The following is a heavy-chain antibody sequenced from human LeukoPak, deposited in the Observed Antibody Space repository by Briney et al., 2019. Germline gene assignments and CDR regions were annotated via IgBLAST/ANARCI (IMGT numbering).Heavy chain of an antibody. V-gene: IGHV1-2*02. Sequence: ASVKVSCKASGYTFTGYYMHWVRQAPGQGLEWMGWINPNSGGTNHAQKFQGRVTMTRDTSISTAYMELSRLRSDDTAVYYCARVWYGGNSGSPFGYWGQGTLVTVSS. J-gene: IGHJ4*02. CDR3: ARVWYGGNSGSPFGY. CDR1: GYTFTGYY. CDR2: INPNSGGT. D-gene: IGHD4-23*01.